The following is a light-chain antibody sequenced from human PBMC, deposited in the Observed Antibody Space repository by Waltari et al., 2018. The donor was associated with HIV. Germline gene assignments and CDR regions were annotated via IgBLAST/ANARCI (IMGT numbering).Light chain of an antibody. Sequence: SSELTQDPAVSVALGQKVMITCQGASLRNNYASWYKQKPGQAPVLVFYGKDGRPSGIPDRFSGSSSGNTASLTITGAQAEDEADYYCNCRGNSGNQVLFGGGTQLTVL. CDR1: SLRNNY. CDR2: GKD. V-gene: IGLV3-19*01. CDR3: NCRGNSGNQVL. J-gene: IGLJ2*01.